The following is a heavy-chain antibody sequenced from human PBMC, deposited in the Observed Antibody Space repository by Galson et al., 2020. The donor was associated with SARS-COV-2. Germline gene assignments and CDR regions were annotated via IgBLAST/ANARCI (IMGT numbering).Heavy chain of an antibody. D-gene: IGHD3-3*01. CDR2: ISSSGTTI. Sequence: TGGSLRLSCAASGFTFSSYAMNWVRQAPGKGLEWVSYISSSGTTIYYADSVKGRFTISRDNAKNSLYLQMNSLRAEDTAVYYCARLRATIFGVGPFDYWGQGTLVTVSS. V-gene: IGHV3-48*03. CDR3: ARLRATIFGVGPFDY. J-gene: IGHJ4*02. CDR1: GFTFSSYA.